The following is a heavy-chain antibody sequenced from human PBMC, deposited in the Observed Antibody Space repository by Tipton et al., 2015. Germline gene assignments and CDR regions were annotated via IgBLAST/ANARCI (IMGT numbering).Heavy chain of an antibody. Sequence: SLRLSCAASGFTFSSYAMSWVRQAPGKGLEWVSAISGSGGSTFYAYSVKGRFTISRDNSKNTLYLQMYNLKAEDAAVYYCARGLYDYGSSGYYFFDYWGQGTLVTVSS. V-gene: IGHV3-23*01. CDR3: ARGLYDYGSSGYYFFDY. D-gene: IGHD3-22*01. J-gene: IGHJ4*02. CDR2: ISGSGGST. CDR1: GFTFSSYA.